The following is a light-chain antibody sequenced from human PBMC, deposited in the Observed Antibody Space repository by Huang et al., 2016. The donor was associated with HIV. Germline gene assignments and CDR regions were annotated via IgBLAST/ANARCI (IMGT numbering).Light chain of an antibody. CDR3: MQALQTPLT. V-gene: IGKV2-28*01. J-gene: IGKJ4*01. CDR1: QSLLHSNGFTY. CDR2: IAS. Sequence: DIVMTQSPLSLPVTPGEPASISCRSSQSLLHSNGFTYLDWYLQKPGQSPQLLIYIASNRASGVPDRFSGSGSGTYFTLRISRVEAEDVGVYYCMQALQTPLTFGGGTKVEIK.